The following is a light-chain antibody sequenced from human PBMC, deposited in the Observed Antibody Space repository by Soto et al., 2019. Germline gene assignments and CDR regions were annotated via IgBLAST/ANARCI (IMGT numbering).Light chain of an antibody. V-gene: IGLV2-14*01. J-gene: IGLJ1*01. CDR1: SSDVGGYNY. Sequence: QSVLTQPASVSLSPGQSITISCTGTSSDVGGYNYVSWYQLHPGKAPKLMVYEVSNRPSGVSNRFSGSKSGNTASLTISGLQAEDEADYYCSSYTSSTAYVFGTGTKVTV. CDR3: SSYTSSTAYV. CDR2: EVS.